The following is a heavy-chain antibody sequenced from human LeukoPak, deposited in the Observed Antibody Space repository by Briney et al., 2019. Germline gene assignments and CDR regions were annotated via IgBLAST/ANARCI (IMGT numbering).Heavy chain of an antibody. D-gene: IGHD1-1*01. Sequence: GGSLRLSCAASGLTFSSYAMTWVRQAPGKGLEWVSGISSAGGNTYYADSVKGRFTISRDNSKNTLYLQLNSLRAEDTAIYYCAKASLGGTRYGMDVWGQGTTVTVS. J-gene: IGHJ6*02. CDR3: AKASLGGTRYGMDV. V-gene: IGHV3-23*01. CDR2: ISSAGGNT. CDR1: GLTFSSYA.